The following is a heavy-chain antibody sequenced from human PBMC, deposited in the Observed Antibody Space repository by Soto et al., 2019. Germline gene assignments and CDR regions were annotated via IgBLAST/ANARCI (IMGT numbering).Heavy chain of an antibody. CDR3: ARVSRELPSNYQPESYWFDP. CDR2: IYYSGST. D-gene: IGHD1-7*01. J-gene: IGHJ5*02. V-gene: IGHV4-31*03. CDR1: GGSISSGGYY. Sequence: QVQLQESGPGLVKPSQTLSLTCTVSGGSISSGGYYWSWIRQHPGKGLEWIGYIYYSGSTYYNPSLKSRVTISVDTSKNQFSLKLSSVTAADTAVYYCARVSRELPSNYQPESYWFDPWGQGTLVTVSS.